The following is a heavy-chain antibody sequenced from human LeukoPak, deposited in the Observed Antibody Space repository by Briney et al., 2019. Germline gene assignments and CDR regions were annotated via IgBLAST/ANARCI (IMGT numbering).Heavy chain of an antibody. CDR1: GGSISSYY. D-gene: IGHD3-22*01. J-gene: IGHJ4*02. CDR3: ASYSYYYDSSGYFDY. V-gene: IGHV4-59*01. Sequence: SETLSLTCTVSGGSISSYYWSWIRQPPGKGLEWIGYIYYSGSTNYNPSLKSRVTISVDTSKNQFSLKLGSVTAADTAVYYCASYSYYYDSSGYFDYWGQGTLVTVSS. CDR2: IYYSGST.